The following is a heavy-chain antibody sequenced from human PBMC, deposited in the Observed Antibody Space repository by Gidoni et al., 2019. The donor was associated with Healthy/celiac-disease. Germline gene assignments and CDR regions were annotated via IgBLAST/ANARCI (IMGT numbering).Heavy chain of an antibody. D-gene: IGHD3-3*01. J-gene: IGHJ6*02. CDR1: GGSISSGGYY. CDR3: ASEYDFWSGYPVYGMDV. V-gene: IGHV4-31*03. Sequence: QVQLQESGPGLVKPSQTLSLTCTVSGGSISSGGYYWSWIRQHPGKGLDWIGYLSYSGSTYYNPSLKSRVTISVDTSKNQFSLKLSSVTAADTAVYYCASEYDFWSGYPVYGMDVWGQGTTVTVSS. CDR2: LSYSGST.